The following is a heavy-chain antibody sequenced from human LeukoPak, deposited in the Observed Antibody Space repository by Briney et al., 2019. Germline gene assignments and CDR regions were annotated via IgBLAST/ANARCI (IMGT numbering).Heavy chain of an antibody. J-gene: IGHJ6*03. V-gene: IGHV4-39*01. D-gene: IGHD3-10*01. Sequence: SETLSLTCTVSGGSISSNNYYWGWIRQPPGKGLEWIRAIYYSGTTYYNPSLGSRVTISEDTSKNQFSLTLRSVTAADTAVYYCARQISDYYYYYMDVWGKGTTVTVSS. CDR1: GGSISSNNYY. CDR2: IYYSGTT. CDR3: ARQISDYYYYYMDV.